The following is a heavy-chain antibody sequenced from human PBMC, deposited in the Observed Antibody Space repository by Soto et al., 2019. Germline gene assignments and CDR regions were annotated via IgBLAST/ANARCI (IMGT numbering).Heavy chain of an antibody. D-gene: IGHD2-8*02. CDR1: GVSISSGDYY. V-gene: IGHV4-30-4*01. J-gene: IGHJ4*02. CDR3: ARDKITGLFDY. Sequence: PSETLSLTCNVSGVSISSGDYYWTWIRQAPGKGLEWIGYINYSASAYYNPSLKGRVTISVDTSKNQFSLKLTSVTAADTAVYYCARDKITGLFDYWGQGTLVTVSS. CDR2: INYSASA.